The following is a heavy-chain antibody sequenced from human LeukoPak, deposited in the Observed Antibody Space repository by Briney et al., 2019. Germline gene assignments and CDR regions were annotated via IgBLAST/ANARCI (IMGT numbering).Heavy chain of an antibody. CDR2: FDPEDGET. D-gene: IGHD3-22*01. Sequence: ASVNVSYKVSGYTLTELSMHWERQAPGKGLEWMGGFDPEDGETIYAQKFQGRVTMTEDTSTDTAYMELSSLRSEDTAVYYCATDLDTYYYDSSGFRGVWGQGTTVTVSS. CDR3: ATDLDTYYYDSSGFRGV. J-gene: IGHJ6*02. V-gene: IGHV1-24*01. CDR1: GYTLTELS.